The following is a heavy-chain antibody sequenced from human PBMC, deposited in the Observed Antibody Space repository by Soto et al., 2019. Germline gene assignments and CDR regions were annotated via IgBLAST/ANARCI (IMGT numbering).Heavy chain of an antibody. CDR2: TYYRSKWYN. V-gene: IGHV6-1*01. Sequence: SQTLSLTCAISGDSVSSNSAAWNWIRQSPSRGLEWLGRTYYRSKWYNEYAVSVKSRITINPDTSKNQFYLQLNSVTPEDTAVYYCARDRGPIEAAGRWTKDWFDPWGQGTLVTVSS. CDR1: GDSVSSNSAA. D-gene: IGHD6-13*01. CDR3: ARDRGPIEAAGRWTKDWFDP. J-gene: IGHJ5*02.